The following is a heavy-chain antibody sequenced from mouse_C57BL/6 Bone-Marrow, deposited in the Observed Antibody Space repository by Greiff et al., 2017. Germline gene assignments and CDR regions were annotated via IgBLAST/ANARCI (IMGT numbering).Heavy chain of an antibody. CDR3: ARWRVITTVPAWFAY. Sequence: EVKLVESVAELVRPGASVKLSCTASGFNIKNTYMHWVKQRPEQGLEWIGRIDPANGNTKYAPKFQGKATITADTSSNTAYLQLSSLTSEDTAIYYCARWRVITTVPAWFAYWGQGTLVTVSA. D-gene: IGHD1-1*01. CDR2: IDPANGNT. J-gene: IGHJ3*01. CDR1: GFNIKNTY. V-gene: IGHV14-3*01.